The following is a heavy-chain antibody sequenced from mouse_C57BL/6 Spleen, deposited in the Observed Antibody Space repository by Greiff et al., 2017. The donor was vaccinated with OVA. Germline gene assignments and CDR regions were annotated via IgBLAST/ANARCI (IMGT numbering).Heavy chain of an antibody. D-gene: IGHD2-4*01. CDR3: ARRDYDRAFAY. Sequence: QVQLQQSGAELVRPGTSVKVSCKASGYAFTNYLIEWVKQRPGQGLEWIGVINPGSGGTNYNEKFKGKATLTEDKSSSTAYMQLSSLTSEDSAVYFCARRDYDRAFAYWGQGTLVTVSA. CDR1: GYAFTNYL. V-gene: IGHV1-54*01. J-gene: IGHJ3*01. CDR2: INPGSGGT.